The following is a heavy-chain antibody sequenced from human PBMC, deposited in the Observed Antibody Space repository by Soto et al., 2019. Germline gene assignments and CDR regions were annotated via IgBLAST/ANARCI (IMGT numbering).Heavy chain of an antibody. Sequence: SETLSLTCTVSGGSISSSSYYWGWIRQPPGKGLEWIGSIYYSGSTYYNPSHKRRVTISVDTSKNQFSLKLSSVTAADTAVYYCARHVFFGSAAGTNEWSDPWGQGTLVTVSS. V-gene: IGHV4-39*01. CDR2: IYYSGST. CDR1: GGSISSSSYY. D-gene: IGHD6-13*01. J-gene: IGHJ5*02. CDR3: ARHVFFGSAAGTNEWSDP.